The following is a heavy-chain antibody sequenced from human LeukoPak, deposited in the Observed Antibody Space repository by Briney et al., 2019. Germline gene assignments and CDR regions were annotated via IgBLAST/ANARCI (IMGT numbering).Heavy chain of an antibody. CDR3: AKGAIVRSGWRGDAFDI. D-gene: IGHD6-19*01. Sequence: GGSLRLSCAASGFTFSSYAMSWVRQAPGKGLEWVSAISGSGGSTYYADSVKGRFTISRDNSKNTLYLQMNSLRAEDTAVYYCAKGAIVRSGWRGDAFDIWGQGTMVTVSS. CDR2: ISGSGGST. V-gene: IGHV3-23*01. CDR1: GFTFSSYA. J-gene: IGHJ3*02.